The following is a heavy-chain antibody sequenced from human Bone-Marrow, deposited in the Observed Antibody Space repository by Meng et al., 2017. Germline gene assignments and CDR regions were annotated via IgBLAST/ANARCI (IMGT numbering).Heavy chain of an antibody. CDR3: ARDAGRAAGPR. CDR1: GYTFPGYY. CDR2: IDCNNGGA. D-gene: IGHD6-13*01. J-gene: IGHJ4*02. V-gene: IGHV1-2*06. Sequence: QMHLVQSGAEVKQPGASGRVSCKASGYTFPGYYIHWVRQAPGQGLEWLGRIDCNNGGAIYAQKFQDRVTMTRDTSITTAYMDLSRLTSDDTAVYYCARDAGRAAGPRWGQGTLVTVSS.